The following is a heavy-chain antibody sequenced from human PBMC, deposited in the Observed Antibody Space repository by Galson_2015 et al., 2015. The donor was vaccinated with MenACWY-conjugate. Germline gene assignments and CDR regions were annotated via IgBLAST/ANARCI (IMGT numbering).Heavy chain of an antibody. J-gene: IGHJ4*02. Sequence: SVKVSCKASGYTFSKYAVNWVRQAPGQGLEWMGWISAYNGNTNYAQKLQGRVTMTTDTSTSTAYMELRSLLRDDTAVYYCARDEGGLRLHYFDYWGQGTLVTVSS. CDR3: ARDEGGLRLHYFDY. CDR1: GYTFSKYA. D-gene: IGHD3/OR15-3a*01. CDR2: ISAYNGNT. V-gene: IGHV1-18*01.